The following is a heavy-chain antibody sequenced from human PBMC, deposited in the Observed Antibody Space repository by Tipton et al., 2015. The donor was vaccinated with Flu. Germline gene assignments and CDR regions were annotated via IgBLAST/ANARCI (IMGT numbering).Heavy chain of an antibody. Sequence: LRLSCTVSGGSISNTMYYWGWIRQSPGRGLDWIGSIYHSGHAYYNPSLGSRVAISVDTSKNRFSLTLTSVTAADTAVYYCARALPVFMAAAGNGAFDIWGQSTVVSVSS. V-gene: IGHV4-39*07. CDR3: ARALPVFMAAAGNGAFDI. J-gene: IGHJ3*02. CDR1: GGSISNTMYY. D-gene: IGHD6-13*01. CDR2: IYHSGHA.